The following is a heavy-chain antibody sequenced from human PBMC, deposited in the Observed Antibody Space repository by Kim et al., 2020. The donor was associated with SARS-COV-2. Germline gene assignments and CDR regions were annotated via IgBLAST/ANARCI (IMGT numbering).Heavy chain of an antibody. V-gene: IGHV7-4-1*02. CDR3: ARDYDSSGYYFGY. J-gene: IGHJ4*02. D-gene: IGHD3-22*01. Sequence: YAQGFTGRFVFSLDTSVRTAYLQISSLKAEDTAVYYCARDYDSSGYYFGYWGQGTLVTVSS.